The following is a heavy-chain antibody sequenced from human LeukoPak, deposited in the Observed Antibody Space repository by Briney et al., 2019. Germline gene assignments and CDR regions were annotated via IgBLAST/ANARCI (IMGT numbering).Heavy chain of an antibody. J-gene: IGHJ3*02. CDR2: INPSGGST. CDR1: GYTFTSYY. D-gene: IGHD2-21*02. Sequence: ASVKFSCKASGYTFTSYYMHWVRQAPGQGLEWMGIINPSGGSTSYAQKFQGRVTMTRDTSTSTVYMELSSLRSEDTAVYYCARRIVVVTGDDAFDIWGQGTMVTVSS. V-gene: IGHV1-46*01. CDR3: ARRIVVVTGDDAFDI.